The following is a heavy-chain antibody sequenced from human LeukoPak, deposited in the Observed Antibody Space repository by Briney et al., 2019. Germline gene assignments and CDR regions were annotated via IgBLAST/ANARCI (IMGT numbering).Heavy chain of an antibody. D-gene: IGHD6-19*01. Sequence: SLRLSCAASGFTFSDYWVHWVRQAPGKGLEWVSGISWNSGSIGYADSVKGRFTISRDNAKNSLYLQMNSLRAEDMALYYCAREAVAGIGVAFDIWGQGTMVTVSS. CDR3: AREAVAGIGVAFDI. V-gene: IGHV3-9*03. CDR1: GFTFSDYW. CDR2: ISWNSGSI. J-gene: IGHJ3*02.